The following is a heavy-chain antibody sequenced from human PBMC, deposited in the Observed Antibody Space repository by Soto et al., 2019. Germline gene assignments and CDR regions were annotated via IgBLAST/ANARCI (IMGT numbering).Heavy chain of an antibody. J-gene: IGHJ4*02. CDR3: ARAIAGRPDVFDY. CDR2: IYYSGTT. V-gene: IGHV4-59*01. D-gene: IGHD6-6*01. CDR1: GVSISSYH. Sequence: SETLSLTCTVSGVSISSYHWNWIRHPPGKGLEWIGYIYYSGTTNYNPSLKSRVTISVDTSKNQFSLKLSSVIAADTAVYYCARAIAGRPDVFDYWGQGNLVTVSS.